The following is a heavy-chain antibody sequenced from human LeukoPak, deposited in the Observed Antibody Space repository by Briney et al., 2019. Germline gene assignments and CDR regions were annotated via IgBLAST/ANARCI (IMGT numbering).Heavy chain of an antibody. Sequence: SETLSLTCTVSGGSISSYYWSWIRQPPGKGLEWIGYIYYSGSTNYNPSLKSRVTISVDTSKNQFSLKLSSVTAADTAVYYCARHVGSGWYRPNWFDPWGQGTLVTVSS. V-gene: IGHV4-59*08. CDR1: GGSISSYY. CDR3: ARHVGSGWYRPNWFDP. J-gene: IGHJ5*02. CDR2: IYYSGST. D-gene: IGHD6-19*01.